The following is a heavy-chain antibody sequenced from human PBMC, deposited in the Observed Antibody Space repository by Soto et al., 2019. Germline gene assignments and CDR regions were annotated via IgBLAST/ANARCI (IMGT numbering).Heavy chain of an antibody. Sequence: QEQLVESGGGVVQPGRSLTLSCAASGFTFSNYGFHWVRQAPGKGLEWVAVIWSDGGNKFYADSVKGRFTVSRDNSINTLYLPMGSLTAEDTAIYYCARDSNYGGSSWENWFDTWGQGTLVSVS. CDR2: IWSDGGNK. V-gene: IGHV3-33*01. CDR3: ARDSNYGGSSWENWFDT. D-gene: IGHD6-13*01. J-gene: IGHJ5*02. CDR1: GFTFSNYG.